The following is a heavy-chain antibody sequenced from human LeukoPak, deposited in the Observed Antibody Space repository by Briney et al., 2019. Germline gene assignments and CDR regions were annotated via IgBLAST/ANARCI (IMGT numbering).Heavy chain of an antibody. J-gene: IGHJ4*02. D-gene: IGHD4-17*01. Sequence: SETLSLTCTVSGGSISSYYWNWIRQPPGEGLEWIGYFHYSGSTNYNPSLKSRVTISVDTSKNQFSLKLSSVTAADTAVYYCARHPDYGEDYWGQGTLVTVSS. CDR1: GGSISSYY. CDR2: FHYSGST. V-gene: IGHV4-59*08. CDR3: ARHPDYGEDY.